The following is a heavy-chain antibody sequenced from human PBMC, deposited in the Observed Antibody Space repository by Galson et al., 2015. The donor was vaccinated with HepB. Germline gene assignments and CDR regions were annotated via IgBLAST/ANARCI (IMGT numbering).Heavy chain of an antibody. J-gene: IGHJ4*02. Sequence: SVKVSCKASGYTFTSYAMHWVRQAPGQRLEWMGWINAGNGNTKYSQKFQGRVTITRDTSASTAYTELSSLRSEDTAVYYCAREGTGYSSSWYPHFDYWGQGTLVTVSS. CDR2: INAGNGNT. CDR3: AREGTGYSSSWYPHFDY. D-gene: IGHD6-13*01. V-gene: IGHV1-3*01. CDR1: GYTFTSYA.